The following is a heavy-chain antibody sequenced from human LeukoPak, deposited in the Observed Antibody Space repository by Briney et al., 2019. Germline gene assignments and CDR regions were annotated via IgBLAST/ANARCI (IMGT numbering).Heavy chain of an antibody. J-gene: IGHJ4*02. D-gene: IGHD5-18*01. Sequence: PGGSLRLSCAASGFTFSSYWMSWVRQAPGKGLEWVANIKQDGSEKYYVDSAKGRFTISRDNAKNSLYLQMNSLRAEDTAVYYCAREKSWIQLWLRRYFDYWGQGTLVTVSS. CDR2: IKQDGSEK. V-gene: IGHV3-7*01. CDR3: AREKSWIQLWLRRYFDY. CDR1: GFTFSSYW.